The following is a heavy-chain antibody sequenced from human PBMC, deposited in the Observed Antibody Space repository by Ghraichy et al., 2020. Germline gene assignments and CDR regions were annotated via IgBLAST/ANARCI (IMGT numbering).Heavy chain of an antibody. V-gene: IGHV3-23*01. Sequence: GGSLRLSCAASGFTFSNYAMSWVRQAPGKGLEWVSAISGGASSTYYADSVKGRFTISRDNSKNMLYLQINRLRAEDTALYYCAKELSFGWYRVVADYFDFWGQGTLVTVAS. CDR1: GFTFSNYA. D-gene: IGHD6-19*01. CDR3: AKELSFGWYRVVADYFDF. J-gene: IGHJ4*02. CDR2: ISGGASST.